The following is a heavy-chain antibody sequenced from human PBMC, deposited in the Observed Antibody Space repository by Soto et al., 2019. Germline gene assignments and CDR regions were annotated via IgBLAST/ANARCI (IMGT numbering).Heavy chain of an antibody. CDR1: GGSFSGYY. CDR2: INHSGST. J-gene: IGHJ4*02. Sequence: LSLTGAVYGGSFSGYYWSWIRQPPGKGLEWLGEINHSGSTNYNPSLQIRVTTSVDTSKNQFSLKLSSVTSAETAVYYCARGGYRITGTTDFFDYWGQGTLVTVSS. D-gene: IGHD1-7*01. V-gene: IGHV4-34*01. CDR3: ARGGYRITGTTDFFDY.